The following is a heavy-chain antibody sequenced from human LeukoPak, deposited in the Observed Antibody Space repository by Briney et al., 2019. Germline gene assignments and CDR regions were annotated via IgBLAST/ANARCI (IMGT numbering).Heavy chain of an antibody. CDR2: ISWNSGTT. J-gene: IGHJ4*02. V-gene: IGHV3-9*01. CDR1: GFTFSNYG. Sequence: GGSLRLSCAASGFTFSNYGMTLVRQAPGKGLEGVSGISWNSGTTVYADSLKGRFTISRDNAKNSLSLQMNSLRAEDTALYYCEKDGKWGEGTLVIVSS. CDR3: EKDGK.